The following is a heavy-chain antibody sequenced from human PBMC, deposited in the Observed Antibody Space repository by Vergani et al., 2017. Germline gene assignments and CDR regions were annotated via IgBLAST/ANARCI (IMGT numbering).Heavy chain of an antibody. CDR3: ARALTTGSLYFQH. V-gene: IGHV5-10-1*01. CDR2: IDPSDSYT. J-gene: IGHJ1*01. CDR1: GYSFTSYW. D-gene: IGHD2/OR15-2a*01. Sequence: EVQLVQSGAEVKKPGESLRISCQGSGYSFTSYWISWVRQMPGKGLEWMGGIDPSDSYTNYSPSVQGHVTISADKAISTAYLQWRSLKAADTAVYYCARALTTGSLYFQHWGQGTLVTVSS.